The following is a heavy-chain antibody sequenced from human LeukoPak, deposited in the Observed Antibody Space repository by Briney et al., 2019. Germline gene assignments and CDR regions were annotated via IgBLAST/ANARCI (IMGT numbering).Heavy chain of an antibody. Sequence: SETLSLTCAVSGGSISTYYWSWIRQPPGKGLEWIGYIYHSGSTKYNPSLKSRVTISVDTSKNQFSLKLSSVTAADTAVYYCARDGYSGNDGLWGQGTLVTVSS. D-gene: IGHD5-12*01. CDR1: GGSISTYY. J-gene: IGHJ4*02. CDR2: IYHSGST. V-gene: IGHV4-59*01. CDR3: ARDGYSGNDGL.